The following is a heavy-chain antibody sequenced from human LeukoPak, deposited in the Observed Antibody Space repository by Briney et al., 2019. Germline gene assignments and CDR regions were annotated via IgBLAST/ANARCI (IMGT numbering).Heavy chain of an antibody. CDR2: INPNSGGT. D-gene: IGHD3-22*01. J-gene: IGHJ4*02. Sequence: ASVKGSCKASVYTLTDYYMHWVRQAPGQGLEWMGRINPNSGGTNYAQKFQGRVTMTRDTSISTVYMELSRLRSDDTAVYYCARVGYYESSGYYEYWGQGTLVTVSS. CDR3: ARVGYYESSGYYEY. CDR1: VYTLTDYY. V-gene: IGHV1-2*06.